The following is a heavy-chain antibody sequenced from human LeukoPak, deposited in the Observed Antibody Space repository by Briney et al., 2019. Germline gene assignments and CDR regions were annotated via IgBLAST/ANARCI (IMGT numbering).Heavy chain of an antibody. CDR1: GFPFSSYW. J-gene: IGHJ4*02. V-gene: IGHV3-7*01. CDR2: IKQDGSEK. CDR3: ARSGEDGSRYRYFDY. Sequence: GGSLRLSCAASGFPFSSYWMGWVRQAPGKGLEWVANIKQDGSEKYYVDSVKGRFTISRDNAKNSLFLQMNSLRADDTAVYYCARSGEDGSRYRYFDYWGQGTLVTVSS. D-gene: IGHD3-10*01.